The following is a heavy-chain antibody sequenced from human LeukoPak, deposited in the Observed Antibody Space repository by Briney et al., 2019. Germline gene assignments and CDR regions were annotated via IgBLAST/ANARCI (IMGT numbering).Heavy chain of an antibody. Sequence: SETLSLTCSVSGGSISSSSYFWGWIRQPPGKGLEWIGSVYYSGNTYYNPSLKSRVTISVDTSKNQFSLKLSSVIAADTAVYYCARPARGRARFDYWGQGTLVTVSS. V-gene: IGHV4-39*07. J-gene: IGHJ4*02. CDR1: GGSISSSSYF. CDR2: VYYSGNT. D-gene: IGHD5-12*01. CDR3: ARPARGRARFDY.